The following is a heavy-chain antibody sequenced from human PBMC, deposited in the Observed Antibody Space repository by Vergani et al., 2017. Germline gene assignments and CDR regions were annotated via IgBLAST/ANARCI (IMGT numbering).Heavy chain of an antibody. J-gene: IGHJ6*03. CDR1: GGTFSSYA. D-gene: IGHD3-16*01. CDR2: IIPIFGTA. Sequence: QVQLVQSGAEVKKPGASVKVSCKASGGTFSSYAISWARQAPGQGLEWMGGIIPIFGTANYAQKFQGRVTITAGESTSTAYMELSSLSSEDTAVYYCARVLLTEVGYYYMDVWGKGTTVTVSS. CDR3: ARVLLTEVGYYYMDV. V-gene: IGHV1-69*01.